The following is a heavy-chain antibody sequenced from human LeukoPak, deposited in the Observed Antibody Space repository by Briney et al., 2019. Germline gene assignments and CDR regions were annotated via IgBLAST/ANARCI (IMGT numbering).Heavy chain of an antibody. V-gene: IGHV4-59*01. D-gene: IGHD3-10*01. CDR1: GGSISTYY. CDR2: IYYSGSA. Sequence: SETLSPTCTVSGGSISTYYWSWIRQPPGRGLEWIADIYYSGSANYNPSLKSRVTISVDTSKNQFSLKLRSVTAADTAVYYCARDHLPTYYYGSGTKGHDAFDIWGQGTMVTVSS. CDR3: ARDHLPTYYYGSGTKGHDAFDI. J-gene: IGHJ3*02.